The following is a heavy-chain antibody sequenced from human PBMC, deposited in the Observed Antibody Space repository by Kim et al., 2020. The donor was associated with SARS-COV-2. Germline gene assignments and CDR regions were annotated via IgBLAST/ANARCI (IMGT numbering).Heavy chain of an antibody. CDR3: TRRTVSSAYDFWTSHPGGWNMGV. D-gene: IGHD3-3*01. J-gene: IGHJ6*01. V-gene: IGHV1-8*03. Sequence: ASVKVSCKASGYTFISYDINWVRQATGQGLEWMGWMNPNSGNTGYAQKFQGRATITRNTSISTAYMELSSLRSEDTAVYYCTRRTVSSAYDFWTSHPGGWNMGVWRQGTTGTVSS. CDR1: GYTFISYD. CDR2: MNPNSGNT.